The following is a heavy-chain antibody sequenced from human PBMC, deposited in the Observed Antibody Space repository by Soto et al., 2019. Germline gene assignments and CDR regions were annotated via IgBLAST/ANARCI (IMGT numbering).Heavy chain of an antibody. CDR1: GGSISSSSYY. CDR2: IYYSGST. V-gene: IGHV4-39*01. CDR3: ARHSRSSWYFLDP. D-gene: IGHD6-13*01. Sequence: NPSETLSLTCTVSGGSISSSSYYWGWIRQPPGKGLEWIGSIYYSGSTYYNPSLKSRVTISVDTSKNQFSLKLSSVTAADTAVYYCARHSRSSWYFLDPWGQGTLVTVSS. J-gene: IGHJ5*02.